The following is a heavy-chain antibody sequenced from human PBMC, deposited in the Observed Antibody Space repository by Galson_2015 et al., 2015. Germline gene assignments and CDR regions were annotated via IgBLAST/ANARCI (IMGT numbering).Heavy chain of an antibody. Sequence: SLRLSCATSGFIFSNYAMSWFRQAPGKGLEWVAFIRGRGYGGTTEYAASVEGRFTISRDDSQSIAYLQMNSLKTEDTAIYYCTSRSAYKLGGAVDFWGQGTMVTVSS. CDR2: IRGRGYGGTT. V-gene: IGHV3-49*03. CDR1: GFIFSNYA. D-gene: IGHD3-16*01. CDR3: TSRSAYKLGGAVDF. J-gene: IGHJ3*01.